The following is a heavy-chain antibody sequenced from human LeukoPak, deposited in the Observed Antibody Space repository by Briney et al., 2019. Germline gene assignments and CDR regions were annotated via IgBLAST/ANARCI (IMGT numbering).Heavy chain of an antibody. CDR3: ARGPPNWGYDY. CDR2: MSPNSGDT. Sequence: ASVTVSFKASGYTFTSYDFNWVRQATGQRPEWMGWMSPNSGDTGYAQKFQDRVTMTRNTSISTAYMELSSLRSDDTAVYYCARGPPNWGYDYWGPGTLVTVSS. V-gene: IGHV1-8*01. D-gene: IGHD7-27*01. CDR1: GYTFTSYD. J-gene: IGHJ4*02.